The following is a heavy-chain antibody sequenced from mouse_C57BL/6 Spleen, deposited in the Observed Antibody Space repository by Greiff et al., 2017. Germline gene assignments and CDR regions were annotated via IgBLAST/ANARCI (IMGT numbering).Heavy chain of an antibody. D-gene: IGHD2-1*01. CDR2: IDPNSGGT. Sequence: VQLQQPGASVKLSCKASGYTFTSYWMHWVKQRPGRGLEWIGRIDPNSGGTKYNEKFKSKATLTVDKPSSTAYMQLSSLTSEDSAVYYCARSRGNYGHYYAMDYWGQGTSVTGSS. CDR3: ARSRGNYGHYYAMDY. CDR1: GYTFTSYW. J-gene: IGHJ4*01. V-gene: IGHV1-72*01.